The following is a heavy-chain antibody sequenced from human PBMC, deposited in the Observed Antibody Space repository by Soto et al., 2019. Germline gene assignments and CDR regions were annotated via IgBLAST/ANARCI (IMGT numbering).Heavy chain of an antibody. CDR3: ARSPYDSSGYYRDAFDI. J-gene: IGHJ3*02. D-gene: IGHD3-22*01. CDR1: GFTVSSNY. CDR2: IYSGGST. V-gene: IGHV3-53*01. Sequence: GGSLRLSCAASGFTVSSNYMSWVRQAPGKGLEWVSVIYSGGSTYYADSVKGRFTISRDNSKNTLYLQMNSLRAEDTAVYYCARSPYDSSGYYRDAFDIWGQGTMVTVSS.